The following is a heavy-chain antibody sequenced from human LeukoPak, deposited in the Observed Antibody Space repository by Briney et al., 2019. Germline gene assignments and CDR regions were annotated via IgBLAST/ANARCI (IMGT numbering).Heavy chain of an antibody. Sequence: SETLSLTCTVSGGSISSGGYYWSWIRQPPGKGLEWIGYIYYSGSTYYNPSLKSRVTISVDTSKNQFSLKLSSVTAADTAVYYGARSTLTIAAADTTYFDYWGQGTLVTVSS. D-gene: IGHD6-13*01. CDR2: IYYSGST. J-gene: IGHJ4*02. V-gene: IGHV4-31*03. CDR3: ARSTLTIAAADTTYFDY. CDR1: GGSISSGGYY.